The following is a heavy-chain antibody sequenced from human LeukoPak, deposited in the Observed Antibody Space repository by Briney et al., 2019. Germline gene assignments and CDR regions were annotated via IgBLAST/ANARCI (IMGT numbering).Heavy chain of an antibody. CDR1: GYTFTSYG. Sequence: ASVKVSCKASGYTFTSYGISWVRQAPGQGLEWMGRIIPIFGIANYAQKFQGRVTITADKSTSTAYMELSSLRSEDTAVYYCARGRVRRVLDPYYFDYWGQGTLVTVSS. CDR3: ARGRVRRVLDPYYFDY. CDR2: IIPIFGIA. V-gene: IGHV1-69*04. D-gene: IGHD1-1*01. J-gene: IGHJ4*02.